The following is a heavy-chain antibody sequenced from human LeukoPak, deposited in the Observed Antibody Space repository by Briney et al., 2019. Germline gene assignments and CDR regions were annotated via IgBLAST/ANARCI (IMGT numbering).Heavy chain of an antibody. CDR1: GGSFSGYY. CDR3: ARHKGSSWSLTSTYFDY. CDR2: INHSGST. Sequence: SETLSLTCAVYGGSFSGYYWSWIRQPPGKGLEWIGEINHSGSTNYNPSLKSRVTISVDTSKNQFSLKLSSVTAADTAVYYCARHKGSSWSLTSTYFDYWGQGTLVTVSS. D-gene: IGHD6-13*01. V-gene: IGHV4-34*01. J-gene: IGHJ4*02.